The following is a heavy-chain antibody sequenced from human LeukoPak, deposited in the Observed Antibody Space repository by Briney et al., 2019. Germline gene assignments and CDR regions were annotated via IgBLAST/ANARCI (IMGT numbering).Heavy chain of an antibody. CDR3: SMVRVGVDY. CDR1: GYTFTSYD. V-gene: IGHV1-8*01. D-gene: IGHD3-10*01. Sequence: GASVNLSCKASGYTFTSYDINWVRQAPGQGLEWMGWMNPNSGNTVYAEKFQGRVTMTRNTSISTAYMELRSLRSEDTAVYYCSMVRVGVDYWGQGTLVTVSS. CDR2: MNPNSGNT. J-gene: IGHJ4*02.